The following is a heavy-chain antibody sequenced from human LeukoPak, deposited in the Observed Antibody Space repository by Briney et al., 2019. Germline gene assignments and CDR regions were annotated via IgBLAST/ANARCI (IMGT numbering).Heavy chain of an antibody. D-gene: IGHD2-21*01. J-gene: IGHJ5*02. Sequence: PSETLSLTCAVYGGSFSGYYWSWIRQPPGKGLEWIGEINHSGSTNYNPSLKSRVTISVDTSKNQFSLKLSSVTAADTAVYYCARRLRRWFGPWGQGTLVTVSP. CDR2: INHSGST. CDR1: GGSFSGYY. CDR3: ARRLRRWFGP. V-gene: IGHV4-34*01.